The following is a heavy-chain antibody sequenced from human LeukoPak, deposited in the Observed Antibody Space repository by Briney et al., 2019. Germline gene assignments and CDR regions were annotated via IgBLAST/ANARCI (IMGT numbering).Heavy chain of an antibody. J-gene: IGHJ6*02. Sequence: SCPASAKTFTNEKIIWVRQMSVKNQEWMGRIDPSDSYTKYSPSLQGHVTISVDKSINTAYLQWSSLKASDTAMFYFAVYYGYTGVWGQGTRVTVSS. CDR1: AKTFTNEK. V-gene: IGHV5-10-1*01. CDR2: IDPSDSYT. CDR3: AVYYGYTGV. D-gene: IGHD3-22*01.